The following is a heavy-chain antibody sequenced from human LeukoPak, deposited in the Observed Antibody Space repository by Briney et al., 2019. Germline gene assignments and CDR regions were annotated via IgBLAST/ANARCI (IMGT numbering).Heavy chain of an antibody. Sequence: SETLSLTCTVSGGSISSSSYYWGWIRQPPGKGLEWIGSIYYSGSTYYNPSLKSRVTISVDTSKNQFSLKLSSVTAADTAVYYRARDFFSRFGELLGRIDYWGQGTLVTVSS. D-gene: IGHD3-10*01. CDR3: ARDFFSRFGELLGRIDY. J-gene: IGHJ4*02. V-gene: IGHV4-39*07. CDR2: IYYSGST. CDR1: GGSISSSSYY.